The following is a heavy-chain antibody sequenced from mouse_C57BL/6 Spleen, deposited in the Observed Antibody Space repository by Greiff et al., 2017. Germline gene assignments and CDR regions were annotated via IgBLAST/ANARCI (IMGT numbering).Heavy chain of an antibody. Sequence: EVQLQQSGPELVKPGASVKISCKASGYTFTDYYMNWVKQSHGKSLEWIGDINPNNGGTSYNQKFKGKATLTVDKSSSTAYMELRSLTSEDSAVYYCARTLLLRGAMDYWGQGTSVTVSS. V-gene: IGHV1-26*01. CDR1: GYTFTDYY. D-gene: IGHD1-1*01. CDR2: INPNNGGT. CDR3: ARTLLLRGAMDY. J-gene: IGHJ4*01.